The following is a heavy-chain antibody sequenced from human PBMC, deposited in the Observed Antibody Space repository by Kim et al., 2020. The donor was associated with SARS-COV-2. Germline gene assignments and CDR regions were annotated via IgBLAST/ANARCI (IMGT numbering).Heavy chain of an antibody. CDR1: GGSFSGYY. V-gene: IGHV4-34*01. J-gene: IGHJ4*02. Sequence: SQTLSLTCAVYGGSFSGYYWCWIRQPPGKGLEWIGEINHSGSTNYNPSLKSRVTISVDTSKNQFSLKLSSVTAADTAVYYCGAMVRGALDYWGQGTLVTVSS. CDR3: GAMVRGALDY. CDR2: INHSGST. D-gene: IGHD3-10*01.